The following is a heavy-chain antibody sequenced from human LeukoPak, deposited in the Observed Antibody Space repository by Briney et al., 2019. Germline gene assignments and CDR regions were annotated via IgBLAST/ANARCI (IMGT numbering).Heavy chain of an antibody. CDR2: ISYDGSDK. Sequence: GSLTLSCAASGFIFSSYGMHWIRQAPGKGLEWVAVISYDGSDKWYADSVKGRFTVSRDNSKNTLSLQMNSLRDEDTAVYYCAKGSGYCTGGSCWRLWGQGTPVTVSS. D-gene: IGHD2-15*01. V-gene: IGHV3-30*18. CDR1: GFIFSSYG. CDR3: AKGSGYCTGGSCWRL. J-gene: IGHJ1*01.